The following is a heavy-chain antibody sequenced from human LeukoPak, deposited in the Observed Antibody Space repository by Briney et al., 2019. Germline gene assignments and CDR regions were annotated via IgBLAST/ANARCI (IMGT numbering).Heavy chain of an antibody. D-gene: IGHD3-3*01. CDR1: GFTFSSYW. J-gene: IGHJ5*02. CDR3: AREGTLPYYDFWSGYPNWFDP. Sequence: GRSLRLSCAASGFTFSSYWMHWVRQAPGKGLVWVSRINSDGSSTSYADSVKGRFTISRDNAKNTLYLQMNSLRAEDTAVYYCAREGTLPYYDFWSGYPNWFDPWGQGTLVTVSS. CDR2: INSDGSST. V-gene: IGHV3-74*01.